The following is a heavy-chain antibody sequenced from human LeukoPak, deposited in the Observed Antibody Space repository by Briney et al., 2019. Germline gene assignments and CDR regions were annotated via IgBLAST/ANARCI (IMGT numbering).Heavy chain of an antibody. J-gene: IGHJ4*02. Sequence: SETLSLTCSVSGYSISSGYYWGWIRPPAGKGLEWIGSIYHSGSTYYNPSLKSRVTISVDTSKNQFSLKLSSVTAADTAVYYCARVSTPPYYWGQGTLVTVSS. CDR2: IYHSGST. V-gene: IGHV4-38-2*02. CDR1: GYSISSGYY. CDR3: ARVSTPPYY.